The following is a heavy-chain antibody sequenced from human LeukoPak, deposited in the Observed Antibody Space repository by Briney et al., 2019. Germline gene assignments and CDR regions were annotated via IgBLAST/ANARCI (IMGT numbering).Heavy chain of an antibody. CDR3: ARGIAGAGTAVLDY. J-gene: IGHJ4*02. CDR2: IKQDGSEK. Sequence: GGSLRLSCAASGFTVSSNYMSWVRQAPGKGLEWVANIKQDGSEKYYVDSVKGRFTISRDNAKNSLYLQMNSLRAEDTAVYYCARGIAGAGTAVLDYWGQGTLVIVSS. D-gene: IGHD6-13*01. V-gene: IGHV3-7*01. CDR1: GFTVSSNY.